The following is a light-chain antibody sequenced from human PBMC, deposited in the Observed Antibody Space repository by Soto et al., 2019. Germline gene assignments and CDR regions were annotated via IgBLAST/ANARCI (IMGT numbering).Light chain of an antibody. CDR3: QQYYSDPPLT. CDR2: WAS. CDR1: QSVLFNSNSKNY. J-gene: IGKJ4*01. V-gene: IGKV4-1*01. Sequence: DIVMTQSPDSLAVSLGERATINCKSSQSVLFNSNSKNYLAWYQQKPGQPPKLLIYWASTRESGVPDRFSDSGSGTDFTLTISSLQAEDVAVYYCQQYYSDPPLTFGGGTKVEIK.